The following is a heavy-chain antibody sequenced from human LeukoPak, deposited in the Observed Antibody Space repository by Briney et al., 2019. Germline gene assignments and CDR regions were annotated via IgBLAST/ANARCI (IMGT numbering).Heavy chain of an antibody. CDR2: MSGTGVNT. CDR3: RTDYGDYNWFDP. V-gene: IGHV3-23*01. CDR1: GFTFSSYV. D-gene: IGHD4-17*01. J-gene: IGHJ5*02. Sequence: PGGSLRLSCAASGFTFSSYVMNWVRQAPGKGLQWVSSMSGTGVNTYYADSVKGRFTISRDNSKNTLYLQMNSLRAEDTAVYYCRTDYGDYNWFDPWGQGTLVTVSS.